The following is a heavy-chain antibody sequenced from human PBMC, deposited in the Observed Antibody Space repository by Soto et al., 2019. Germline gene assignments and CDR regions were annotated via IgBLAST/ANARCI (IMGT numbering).Heavy chain of an antibody. CDR3: ARDRDGGHNWFXP. D-gene: IGHD3-10*01. CDR1: GGTISRYY. Sequence: PSETLSLTCTVSGGTISRYYWSWIRQPPGKGLEWIGYIYYSGSTNYNPSLKSRVTISVDTSKNQFSLKLSSLTAADTAVYYCARDRDGGHNWFXPWGQGTLVXVSS. J-gene: IGHJ5*02. CDR2: IYYSGST. V-gene: IGHV4-59*01.